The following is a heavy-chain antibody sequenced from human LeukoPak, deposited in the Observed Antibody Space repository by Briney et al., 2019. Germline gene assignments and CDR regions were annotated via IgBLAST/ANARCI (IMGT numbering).Heavy chain of an antibody. V-gene: IGHV1-18*01. Sequence: ASVKVSCKASGYTVTSYAMHWVRQAPGQRLEWMGWISAYNGNTNYAQKLQGRVTMTTDTSTSTAYMELRSLRSDDTAVYYCATPRLDAFDIWGQGTMVTVSS. CDR3: ATPRLDAFDI. CDR2: ISAYNGNT. J-gene: IGHJ3*02. CDR1: GYTVTSYA.